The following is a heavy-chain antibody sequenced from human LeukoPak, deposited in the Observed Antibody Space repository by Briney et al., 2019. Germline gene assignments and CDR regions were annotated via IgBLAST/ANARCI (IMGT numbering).Heavy chain of an antibody. V-gene: IGHV1-8*03. J-gene: IGHJ4*02. D-gene: IGHD6-13*01. CDR3: ARVLGYSSSQWYYFDS. CDR2: MNPNSGKT. CDR1: GYTFTGYY. Sequence: GASVKLSCKASGYTFTGYYMHWARQAPGQGLEWMGWMNPNSGKTGYAQKFQGRVTITWDTSISTVYMELTSLRSEDTAVYYCARVLGYSSSQWYYFDSWGQGTLVTVSS.